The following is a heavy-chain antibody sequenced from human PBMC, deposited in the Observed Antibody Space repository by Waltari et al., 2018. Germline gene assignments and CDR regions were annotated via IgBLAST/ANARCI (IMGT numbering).Heavy chain of an antibody. V-gene: IGHV3-30-3*01. CDR2: ISNDGNTK. CDR1: GFIFSSYA. Sequence: QVQLEESGGGVVQPGRSLRLSCAASGFIFSSYALHWVRQAPGNGLEWVAVISNDGNTKYYADSVRGRFTISRDKSKNTLYLQMNSLKTEDTAVYYCTTRTGTYDYWGQGTLVTVSS. CDR3: TTRTGTYDY. J-gene: IGHJ4*02. D-gene: IGHD1-7*01.